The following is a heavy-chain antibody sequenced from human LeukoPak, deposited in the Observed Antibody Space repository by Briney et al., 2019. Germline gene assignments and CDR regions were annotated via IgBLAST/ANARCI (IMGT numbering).Heavy chain of an antibody. Sequence: PGGSLRLSCAASGFTFDDYAMHWVRQAPGKGLEWVSGISWNSGSIGYADSVKGRFTISRDNAKNSLYLQMNSLRAEDTALYYCAKSQDLPGPFDPWGQGTLVTVSS. D-gene: IGHD1-14*01. CDR3: AKSQDLPGPFDP. V-gene: IGHV3-9*01. CDR1: GFTFDDYA. CDR2: ISWNSGSI. J-gene: IGHJ5*02.